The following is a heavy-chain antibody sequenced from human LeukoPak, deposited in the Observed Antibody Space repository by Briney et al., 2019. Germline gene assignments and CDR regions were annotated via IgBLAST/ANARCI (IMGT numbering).Heavy chain of an antibody. J-gene: IGHJ4*02. CDR3: ARIGTGTSPPRD. Sequence: ASVKVSCKASGYTFTGYYMHWVRQAPGQGLEWMVWINTNSGGRNYAQKFHGRGTMTMDRDNSKDYMELKRQRSGDTDVYYCARIGTGTSPPRDWGQGTLVTVSS. V-gene: IGHV1-2*02. CDR2: INTNSGGR. D-gene: IGHD1-7*01. CDR1: GYTFTGYY.